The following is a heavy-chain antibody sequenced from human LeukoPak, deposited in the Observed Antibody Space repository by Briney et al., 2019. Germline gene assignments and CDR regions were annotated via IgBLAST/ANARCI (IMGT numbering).Heavy chain of an antibody. V-gene: IGHV4-4*02. D-gene: IGHD3-3*01. CDR3: AREGGFFRPLDY. CDR1: GGFVTSTNW. CDR2: VHLDGRT. J-gene: IGHJ4*02. Sequence: PSETLSLTCGVSGGFVTSTNWWTWVRQPPGKGLEWIGEVHLDGRTNYNPSLKSRLTISVDLSENHISLKLTSVTAADTAVYYCAREGGFFRPLDYSGQGTLVTVSS.